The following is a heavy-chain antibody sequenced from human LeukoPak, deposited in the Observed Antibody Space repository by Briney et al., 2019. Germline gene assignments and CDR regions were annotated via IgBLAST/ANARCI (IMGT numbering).Heavy chain of an antibody. V-gene: IGHV3-7*01. D-gene: IGHD3-3*01. Sequence: GGSLRLSCAASGFTFSSYWMSWVRQAPGKGLEWVANIKQDGSEKYYVDSVKGRFTISRDNAKNSLYLQMNSRRAEDTAVYYCARDQYDFWTGFYYYMDVWGKGTTVTVSS. CDR2: IKQDGSEK. CDR3: ARDQYDFWTGFYYYMDV. J-gene: IGHJ6*03. CDR1: GFTFSSYW.